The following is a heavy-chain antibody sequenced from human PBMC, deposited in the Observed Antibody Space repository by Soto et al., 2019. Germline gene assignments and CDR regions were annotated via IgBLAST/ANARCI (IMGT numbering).Heavy chain of an antibody. CDR1: GYTFTSYD. D-gene: IGHD6-19*01. Sequence: GASVKVSCKASGYTFTSYDINWVRQATGQGLEWMGWMNPNSGNTGYAQKFQGRVTMTRNTSISTAYMELSSLRSEDTAVYYCARRPPAISIAGGWYRGSNWFDPWGQGTLVTVSS. V-gene: IGHV1-8*01. CDR2: MNPNSGNT. CDR3: ARRPPAISIAGGWYRGSNWFDP. J-gene: IGHJ5*02.